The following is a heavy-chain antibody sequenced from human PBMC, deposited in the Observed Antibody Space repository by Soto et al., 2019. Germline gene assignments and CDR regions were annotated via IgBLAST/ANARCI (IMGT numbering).Heavy chain of an antibody. CDR2: INYSGST. Sequence: KPSETLSLTCTVSGGSISSSNYYWGWIRQPPGKGLEWIGSINYSGSTYYNPSLKSRVTISVDTSKNQFSLKLSFMTAADTAVYYCARHLHERGGDYEPDAFDIWGQGTMVTVSS. CDR1: GGSISSSNYY. D-gene: IGHD4-17*01. CDR3: ARHLHERGGDYEPDAFDI. V-gene: IGHV4-39*01. J-gene: IGHJ3*02.